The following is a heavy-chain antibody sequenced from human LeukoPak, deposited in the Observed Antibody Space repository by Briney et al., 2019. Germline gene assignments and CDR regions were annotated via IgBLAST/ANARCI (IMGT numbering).Heavy chain of an antibody. Sequence: GGSLRLSCAASGFTFSSYAMSWVRQAPGKGLEWVSAISGSGGSTYYADSVKGRFTISRDNSKNTLYLQMNSLRAEDTAVYYRANNLMGDNWNDVPIGYWGQGTLVTVSS. CDR2: ISGSGGST. V-gene: IGHV3-23*01. J-gene: IGHJ4*02. CDR1: GFTFSSYA. D-gene: IGHD1-20*01. CDR3: ANNLMGDNWNDVPIGY.